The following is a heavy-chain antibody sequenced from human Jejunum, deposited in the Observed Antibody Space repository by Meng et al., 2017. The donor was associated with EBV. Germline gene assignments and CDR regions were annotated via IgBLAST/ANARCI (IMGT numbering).Heavy chain of an antibody. Sequence: QVQLVQSGAEGNKPGDSVKVSCKASGYTFTTHHINWVRQATGQGLEYMGWMSPDNGDTGYAQNFQGRLTMTRDTSISTAYMELSSLTSDDTAVYYCARGDGYNLYWGQGTLVTVSS. D-gene: IGHD5-24*01. V-gene: IGHV1-8*01. CDR3: ARGDGYNLY. J-gene: IGHJ4*02. CDR1: GYTFTTHH. CDR2: MSPDNGDT.